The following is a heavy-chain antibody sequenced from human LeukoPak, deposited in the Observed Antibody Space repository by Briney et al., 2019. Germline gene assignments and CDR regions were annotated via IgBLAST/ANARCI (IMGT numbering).Heavy chain of an antibody. CDR1: NGSFSDHS. V-gene: IGHV4-34*01. J-gene: IGHJ6*03. CDR2: IRDVMTT. Sequence: PSETLSLTCTVSNGSFSDHSWTWIRQPPGKGLECSGEIRDVMTTNSNPSLRGRVTMSADTSKNQFTLKLRSVTAADTAVYYCARPRIRFWLGAYYYHRSHMDVWGNGTTVTVSS. D-gene: IGHD3-10*01. CDR3: ARPRIRFWLGAYYYHRSHMDV.